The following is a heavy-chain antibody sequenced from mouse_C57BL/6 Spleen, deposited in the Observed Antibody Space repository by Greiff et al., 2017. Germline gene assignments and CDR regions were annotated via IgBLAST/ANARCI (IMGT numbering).Heavy chain of an antibody. CDR3: ARGTGPFDY. Sequence: EVQLQQSGPELVKPGASVKISCKASGYTFTDYYMNWVKQSHGKSLEWIGDINPNNGGTSYSQKFKGKATLTVDKSSSTAYMELRSLTSEDSAVYYCARGTGPFDYWGQGTTLTVSS. CDR2: INPNNGGT. J-gene: IGHJ2*01. V-gene: IGHV1-26*01. CDR1: GYTFTDYY. D-gene: IGHD4-1*01.